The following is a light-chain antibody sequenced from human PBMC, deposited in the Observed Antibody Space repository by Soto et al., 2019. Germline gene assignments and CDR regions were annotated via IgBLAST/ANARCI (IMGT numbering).Light chain of an antibody. CDR1: QSVGKF. Sequence: EIVLTQSPATLSLSPGERATLSCRASQSVGKFLAWYQQKPGQAPRLLIYDASNRATGIPARFSGSGSGTDFTLTISSLEPEDFAVYYCQQRSNWPTFGQGTKVEIK. J-gene: IGKJ1*01. CDR2: DAS. CDR3: QQRSNWPT. V-gene: IGKV3-11*01.